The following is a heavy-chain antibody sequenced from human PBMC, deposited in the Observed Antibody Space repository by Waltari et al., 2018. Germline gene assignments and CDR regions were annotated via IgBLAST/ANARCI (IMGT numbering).Heavy chain of an antibody. D-gene: IGHD2-21*01. CDR1: GFTFSKFG. CDR3: AKYRPYYFDF. CDR2: IKTADDA. V-gene: IGHV3-23*01. Sequence: DVQLLESGGGLVHPGESLRLSCAASGFTFSKFGMSWVRQAPGKGLEWVSTIKTADDAYYADSVKGRFTISRDIFRNTLYLQMNSLRAEDKAVYYCAKYRPYYFDFWGQGALVTVSS. J-gene: IGHJ4*02.